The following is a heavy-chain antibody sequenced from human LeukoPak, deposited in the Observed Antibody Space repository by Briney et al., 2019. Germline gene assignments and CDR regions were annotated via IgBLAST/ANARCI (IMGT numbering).Heavy chain of an antibody. CDR3: MRHASGEPPRY. J-gene: IGHJ4*02. V-gene: IGHV4-39*01. D-gene: IGHD7-27*01. CDR1: GASISTNTHY. CDR2: IHHTGTP. Sequence: PSETLSLTCIVSGASISTNTHYWGWVRQPPGKGLEWIASIHHTGTPYYSPSLKSRVTISVDTSKNQFFLQFSSVIAADTAVYYCMRHASGEPPRYWGQGTLVTASS.